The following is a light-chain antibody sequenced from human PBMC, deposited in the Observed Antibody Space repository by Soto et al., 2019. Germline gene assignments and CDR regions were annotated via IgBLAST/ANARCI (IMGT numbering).Light chain of an antibody. J-gene: IGLJ1*01. CDR3: CSYAGGYSFV. CDR2: DVS. CDR1: SSDVGDYSY. V-gene: IGLV2-11*01. Sequence: QSALTQPRSVCGSPGQSVTISCTGTSSDVGDYSYVSWYQQHPGQAPKLMIYDVSKRPSGVPDRFSGSKSGNTASLTISGLQAEDEADYYCCSYAGGYSFVFGTGTKLTVL.